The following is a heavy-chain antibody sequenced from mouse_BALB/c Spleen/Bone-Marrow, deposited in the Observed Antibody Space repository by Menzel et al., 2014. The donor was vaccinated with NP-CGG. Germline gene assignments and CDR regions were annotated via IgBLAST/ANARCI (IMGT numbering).Heavy chain of an antibody. Sequence: VQLQESGAELTKPGASVKISCKATGYTFSSYWIEWVKQRPGHGLEWIGEXLPGSGSTNYNEKFKGKATFTADTSSNTAYMQLSNLTSEDSAVYYCARSTGTWDYGGQGTTLTVSS. CDR2: XLPGSGST. CDR3: ARSTGTWDY. D-gene: IGHD4-1*02. J-gene: IGHJ2*01. V-gene: IGHV1-9*01. CDR1: GYTFSSYW.